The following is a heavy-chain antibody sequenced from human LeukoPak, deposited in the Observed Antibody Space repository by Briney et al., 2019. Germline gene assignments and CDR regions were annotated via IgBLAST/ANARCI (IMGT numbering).Heavy chain of an antibody. J-gene: IGHJ4*02. CDR2: IKSKIDGGTT. CDR1: GFTFNKAW. D-gene: IGHD2-2*01. CDR3: ISPRTSSY. V-gene: IGHV3-15*07. Sequence: GGSLRLSCSASGFTFNKAWMNWVRQAPGKGLEWVGRIKSKIDGGTTDYAAPVKGRFIISRDDSKNTLYLQMNSLETEDTALYYCISPRTSSYWGQGTLVTVSS.